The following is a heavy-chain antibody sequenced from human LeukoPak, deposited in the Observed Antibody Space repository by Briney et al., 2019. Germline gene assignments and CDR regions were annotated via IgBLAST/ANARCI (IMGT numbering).Heavy chain of an antibody. CDR2: ISYDGTNK. Sequence: GGSLRLSCAASGFTFSNYVIHWVRQAPGKGLEWLAVISYDGTNKYYADFVKGRFTISRDHSQSTVDLRMNTLGGADTAVYYCVRSPTYYNMDVWGKGTTVTVSS. CDR1: GFTFSNYV. J-gene: IGHJ6*03. V-gene: IGHV3-30*03. CDR3: VRSPTYYNMDV.